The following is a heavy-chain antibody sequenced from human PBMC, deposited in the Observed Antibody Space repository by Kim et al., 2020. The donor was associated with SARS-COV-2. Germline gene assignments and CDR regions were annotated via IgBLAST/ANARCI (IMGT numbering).Heavy chain of an antibody. Sequence: SETLSLTCAVYGGSFSAFYWGWIRQSPERGLEWIGEINESGSASYNPSLKTRVTISVDTSKNQFSLKLRSVTTADTGVYYCARDEWQRGRRTDYWGQGTLVTVSS. CDR3: ARDEWQRGRRTDY. V-gene: IGHV4-34*01. CDR2: INESGSA. J-gene: IGHJ4*02. D-gene: IGHD5-12*01. CDR1: GGSFSAFY.